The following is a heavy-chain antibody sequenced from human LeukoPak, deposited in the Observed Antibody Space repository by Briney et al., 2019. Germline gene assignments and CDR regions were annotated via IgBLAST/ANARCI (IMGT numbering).Heavy chain of an antibody. CDR1: GGSISSYY. CDR3: ARLGGDVLLWFGELLRDNWFDP. V-gene: IGHV4-59*01. Sequence: SETLSLTCTVSGGSISSYYWSWIRQPPGKGLEWIGYIYYSGSTNYNPSLKSRVTISVDTSKNQFSLKLSSVTAADTAVYYCARLGGDVLLWFGELLRDNWFDPWGQGTLVTVSS. CDR2: IYYSGST. J-gene: IGHJ5*02. D-gene: IGHD3-10*01.